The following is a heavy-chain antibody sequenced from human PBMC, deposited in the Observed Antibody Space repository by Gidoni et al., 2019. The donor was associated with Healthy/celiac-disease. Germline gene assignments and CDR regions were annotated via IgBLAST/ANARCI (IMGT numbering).Heavy chain of an antibody. CDR3: ARGHQWLVGGADY. D-gene: IGHD6-19*01. Sequence: VQLQESGPGLVKPSGTLSLTCAVAGGAISSSNWWSWVRQPPGKGLEWIGEVYHSGSTNYNPYLKSRVTISVYKSKNQFSQKLSSVTAADTAVYYCARGHQWLVGGADYWGQGTLVTVSS. CDR2: VYHSGST. CDR1: GGAISSSNW. J-gene: IGHJ4*02. V-gene: IGHV4-4*02.